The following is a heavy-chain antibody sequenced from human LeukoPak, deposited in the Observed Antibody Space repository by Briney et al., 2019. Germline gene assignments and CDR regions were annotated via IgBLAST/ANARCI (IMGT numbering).Heavy chain of an antibody. J-gene: IGHJ3*02. D-gene: IGHD2-15*01. CDR3: ARDVVMAI. V-gene: IGHV4-4*07. CDR2: IYTRGST. Sequence: TPSETLSLPCTVSGGSLSSYDWSWLRQPAGKGREWIGRIYTRGSTNYNPSLKSRVTISVDKSKNQFSLKLSSVTAADTAVYYCARDVVMAIWGQGTMVTVSS. CDR1: GGSLSSYD.